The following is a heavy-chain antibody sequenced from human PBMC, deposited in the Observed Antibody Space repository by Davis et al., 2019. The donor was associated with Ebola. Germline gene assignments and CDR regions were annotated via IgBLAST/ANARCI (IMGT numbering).Heavy chain of an antibody. Sequence: PGGSLRLSCAASGFTFSSYSMNWVRQAPGKGLEWVSSISSSSSYTNYADSVKGRFTISRDNSKNTLYLQMNSLRAEDTAVYYCAKDRHSSGWYGDFGYYYYGMDVWGQGTTVTVSS. CDR2: ISSSSSYT. D-gene: IGHD6-19*01. CDR3: AKDRHSSGWYGDFGYYYYGMDV. V-gene: IGHV3-21*01. CDR1: GFTFSSYS. J-gene: IGHJ6*02.